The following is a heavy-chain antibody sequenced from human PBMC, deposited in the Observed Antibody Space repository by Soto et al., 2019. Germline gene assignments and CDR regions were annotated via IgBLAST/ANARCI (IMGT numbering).Heavy chain of an antibody. J-gene: IGHJ6*02. CDR1: GGSISSYY. D-gene: IGHD2-2*01. V-gene: IGHV4-59*01. CDR3: ARAGIVVVPAESSYYYYGMDV. CDR2: IYYSGST. Sequence: SETLSLTCTVSGGSISSYYWSWIRQPPGKGLEWIGYIYYSGSTNYNPSLKSRVTISVDTSKNQFSLKLSSVTAADTAVYYCARAGIVVVPAESSYYYYGMDVWGQGTTVTVSS.